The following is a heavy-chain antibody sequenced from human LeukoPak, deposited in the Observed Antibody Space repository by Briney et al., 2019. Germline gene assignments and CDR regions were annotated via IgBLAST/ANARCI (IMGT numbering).Heavy chain of an antibody. CDR2: IYYSGST. D-gene: IGHD5-18*01. J-gene: IGHJ4*02. Sequence: SQTLSLTCTVSGGSISSGDYYWSWIRQPPWKGLEWIGYIYYSGSTYYNPSLKSRVTISVDTSKNQFSLKLSSVTAADTAVYYCARGGLWSYFDYWGQGTLVTVSS. CDR3: ARGGLWSYFDY. V-gene: IGHV4-30-4*08. CDR1: GGSISSGDYY.